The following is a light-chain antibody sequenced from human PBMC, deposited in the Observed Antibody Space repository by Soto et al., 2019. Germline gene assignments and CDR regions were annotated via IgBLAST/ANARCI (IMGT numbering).Light chain of an antibody. CDR3: QQSYMDPIT. CDR2: DVS. V-gene: IGKV1-5*01. Sequence: DIQMTLSPSTVSAFVGDSVTIKCRASQSITIWLAWYQPRPGKAPKLLIYDVSSLQSGVPSRFSGSGGGADFTLSISSVQPEDFATYFCQQSYMDPITFGQGKRLEIK. J-gene: IGKJ5*01. CDR1: QSITIW.